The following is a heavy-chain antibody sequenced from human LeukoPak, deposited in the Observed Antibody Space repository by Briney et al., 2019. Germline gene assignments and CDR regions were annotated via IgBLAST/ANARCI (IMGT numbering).Heavy chain of an antibody. Sequence: SETLSLTCAVYGGSFSGYYWSWIRQPPGKGLEWIGEINHSGSTNYNPSLKSRVTISVDTSKNQFSLELSSVTAVDTAVYYCARGVGATFYWGQGTLVTVSS. CDR1: GGSFSGYY. D-gene: IGHD1-26*01. J-gene: IGHJ4*02. CDR3: ARGVGATFY. CDR2: INHSGST. V-gene: IGHV4-34*01.